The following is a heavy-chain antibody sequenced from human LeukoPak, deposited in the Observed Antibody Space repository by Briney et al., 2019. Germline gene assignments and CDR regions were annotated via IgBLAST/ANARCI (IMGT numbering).Heavy chain of an antibody. CDR3: AREAITMVRGSWNCYYYYMDV. CDR1: GGSISSYY. Sequence: SETLSLTCTVSGGSISSYYWSWIRQPPGKGLEWIGYIYYSGSTNYNPSLKSRVTISVDTSKNQFSLKLSSVTAADTAVYYCAREAITMVRGSWNCYYYYMDVWGKGTTVTISS. J-gene: IGHJ6*03. V-gene: IGHV4-59*01. D-gene: IGHD3-10*01. CDR2: IYYSGST.